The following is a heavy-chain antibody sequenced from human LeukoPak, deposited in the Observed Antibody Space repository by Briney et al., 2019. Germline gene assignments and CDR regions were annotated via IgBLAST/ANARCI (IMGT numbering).Heavy chain of an antibody. CDR3: ARAPYDSSGYKPYYFDY. CDR1: GGTFSSYA. Sequence: SVTVSCKASGGTFSSYAISWVRQAPAQALEWMGGIIPIFGTAHYAQKFQCRVTITPDESTSTAYMELSSLRSEDTAVYYCARAPYDSSGYKPYYFDYWGQGTLVTVSS. CDR2: IIPIFGTA. V-gene: IGHV1-69*01. J-gene: IGHJ4*02. D-gene: IGHD3-22*01.